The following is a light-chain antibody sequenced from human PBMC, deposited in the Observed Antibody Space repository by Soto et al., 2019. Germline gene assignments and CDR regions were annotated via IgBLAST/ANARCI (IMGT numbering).Light chain of an antibody. CDR2: DTS. J-gene: IGKJ4*01. CDR1: QSVNNY. CDR3: QRYNNWPLT. Sequence: EIVLTQSPATLSLSPGKIATLSCRASQSVNNYLAWYQHKTGKAPRLLIYDTSTRATGVPARFSGSRSGTELTLTINSLQPEDFEVYYCQRYNNWPLTFGGGTKVDIK. V-gene: IGKV3-11*01.